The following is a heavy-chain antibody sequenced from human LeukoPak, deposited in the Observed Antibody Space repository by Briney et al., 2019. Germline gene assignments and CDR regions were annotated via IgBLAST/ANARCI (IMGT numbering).Heavy chain of an antibody. Sequence: GGSLRLSCAASGFTFSSYAMSWVRQAPGKGLEWVSAISGSGGSTYYADSVKGRFTTSRDNSKNTLYLQMNSLRAEDTAVYYCAKVKADSSGYWIDAFDIWGQGTMVTVSS. CDR3: AKVKADSSGYWIDAFDI. D-gene: IGHD3-22*01. CDR1: GFTFSSYA. V-gene: IGHV3-23*01. J-gene: IGHJ3*02. CDR2: ISGSGGST.